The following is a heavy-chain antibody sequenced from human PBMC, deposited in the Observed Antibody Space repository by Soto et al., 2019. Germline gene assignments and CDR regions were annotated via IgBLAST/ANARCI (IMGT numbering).Heavy chain of an antibody. D-gene: IGHD3-10*01. CDR1: GFTFSSYS. CDR3: ARDYYGSGGDAFDI. V-gene: IGHV3-48*02. CDR2: ISSSSSTI. J-gene: IGHJ3*02. Sequence: EVQLVASGGGLVQPGGSLRLSCAASGFTFSSYSMNWVRQAPGKGLEWVSYISSSSSTIYYADSVKGRFTISRDNAKNSLYLQMNSLRDEDTAVYYCARDYYGSGGDAFDIWGQGTMVTVSS.